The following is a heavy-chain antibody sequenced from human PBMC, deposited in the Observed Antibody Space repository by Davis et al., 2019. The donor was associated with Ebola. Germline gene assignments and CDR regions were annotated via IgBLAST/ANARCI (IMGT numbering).Heavy chain of an antibody. D-gene: IGHD3-22*01. Sequence: MPSETLSLTCTVSGGSISSYYWSWIRQPPGKGLEWIGYIYYSGSTNYNPSLKSRVTISVDRSKNQSSLKLSSVTAADTAVYYCAREGYYYDSSGYYKGPYDYWGQGTLVTVSS. CDR1: GGSISSYY. V-gene: IGHV4-59*01. J-gene: IGHJ4*02. CDR3: AREGYYYDSSGYYKGPYDY. CDR2: IYYSGST.